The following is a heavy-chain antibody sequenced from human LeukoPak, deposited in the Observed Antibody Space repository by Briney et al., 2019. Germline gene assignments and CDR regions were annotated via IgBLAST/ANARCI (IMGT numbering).Heavy chain of an antibody. CDR1: GYTFTSYG. Sequence: ASVKVSCKASGYTFTSYGISWVRQAPGQGLEWMGWISAYNGNTNYAQKLQGRVIMTTDTSTSTAYMELRSLRSDDTAVYYCARWTSDYDILTGPLTCDYWGQGTLVTVSS. V-gene: IGHV1-18*04. CDR3: ARWTSDYDILTGPLTCDY. D-gene: IGHD3-9*01. J-gene: IGHJ4*02. CDR2: ISAYNGNT.